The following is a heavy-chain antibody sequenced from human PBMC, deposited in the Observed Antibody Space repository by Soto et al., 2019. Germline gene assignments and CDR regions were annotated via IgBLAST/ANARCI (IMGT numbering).Heavy chain of an antibody. V-gene: IGHV1-18*01. CDR1: GYTFTSYG. D-gene: IGHD6-13*01. Sequence: QVQLVQSGAEVTKPGASVKVSCKASGYTFTSYGISWVRQAPGQGLEWMGWISAYNGNTNYAQKLQGRVTMTTDTSTSTAYMELRSLRSDDTAVYYCARVAWLPYSSSWYSAVDYWGQGTLVTVSS. J-gene: IGHJ4*02. CDR3: ARVAWLPYSSSWYSAVDY. CDR2: ISAYNGNT.